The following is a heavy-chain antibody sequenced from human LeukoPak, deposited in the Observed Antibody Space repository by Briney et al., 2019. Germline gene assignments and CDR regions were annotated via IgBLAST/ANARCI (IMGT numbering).Heavy chain of an antibody. CDR1: GFTFSSYW. V-gene: IGHV3-74*01. J-gene: IGHJ4*02. CDR3: ARAEYCSSTSCSFVGY. D-gene: IGHD2-2*01. CDR2: INSDGSST. Sequence: PGGSLRLSCAASGFTFSSYWMHWVRQAPGKGLVWVSRINSDGSSTSYADSVKGRLTISRDNAKNTLYLQMNSLRAEDTAVYYCARAEYCSSTSCSFVGYWGQGTLVTVSS.